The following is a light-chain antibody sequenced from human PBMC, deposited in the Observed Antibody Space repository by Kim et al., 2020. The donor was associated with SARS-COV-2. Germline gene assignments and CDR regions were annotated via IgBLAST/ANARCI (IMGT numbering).Light chain of an antibody. CDR3: QQRSNWPPWT. V-gene: IGKV3-11*01. CDR1: QSVSSY. CDR2: DAS. Sequence: EIVLTQSPATLSLSPAERATLSCRASQSVSSYLAWYQQKPGQAPRLLIYDASNRATGIPARFSGSGSGTDFTLTISSLEPEDFAVYYCQQRSNWPPWTFGQGTKVDIK. J-gene: IGKJ1*01.